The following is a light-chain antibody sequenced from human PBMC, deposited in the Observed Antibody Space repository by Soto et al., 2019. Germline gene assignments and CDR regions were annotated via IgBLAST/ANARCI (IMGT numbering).Light chain of an antibody. CDR1: SSNIGNNY. CDR2: YNN. CDR3: ATWDYSLTGEV. V-gene: IGLV1-51*01. J-gene: IGLJ2*01. Sequence: QSVLTQPPSVSAAPGQTVTISCSGSSSNIGNNYVSWYQQRPGTAPKLLIYYNNKRPSGIPDRFSGSKSSTSGTLDITGLQTGEEADYYCATWDYSLTGEVFGGGTKLTVL.